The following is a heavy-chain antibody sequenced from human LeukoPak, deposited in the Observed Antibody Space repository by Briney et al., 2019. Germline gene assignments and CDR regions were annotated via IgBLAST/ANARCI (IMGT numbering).Heavy chain of an antibody. CDR1: GFTFSSYA. V-gene: IGHV3-23*01. J-gene: IGHJ4*02. Sequence: PGGSLRLSCAASGFTFSSYAMSWVRQTPGKGLEWVSSMNADSSNTHYADSMKGRFTISRDNSKNMLYLQMNSLRVDDTAVYFCAYYDSSGYYYGRLRYWGQGTPVTVSS. CDR2: MNADSSNT. CDR3: AYYDSSGYYYGRLRY. D-gene: IGHD3-22*01.